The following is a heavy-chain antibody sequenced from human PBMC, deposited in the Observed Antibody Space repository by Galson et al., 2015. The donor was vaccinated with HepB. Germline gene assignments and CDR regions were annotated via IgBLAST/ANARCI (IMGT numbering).Heavy chain of an antibody. D-gene: IGHD6-6*01. J-gene: IGHJ6*02. CDR1: GFTFSSYA. CDR3: ARGGSSFRYGMDV. CDR2: ISYDGSNK. V-gene: IGHV3-30*04. Sequence: SLRLSCAASGFTFSSYAMHWVRQAPGKGLEWVAVISYDGSNKYYADSVKGRFTISRDNSKNTLYLQMNSLRAEDTAVYYCARGGSSFRYGMDVWGQGTTVTVSS.